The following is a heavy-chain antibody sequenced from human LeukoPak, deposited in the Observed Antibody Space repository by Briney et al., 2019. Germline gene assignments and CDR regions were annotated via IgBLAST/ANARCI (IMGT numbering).Heavy chain of an antibody. J-gene: IGHJ4*02. V-gene: IGHV4-34*01. CDR1: GGSFSGYY. CDR3: ARKYSSSLTPPYYFDY. D-gene: IGHD6-13*01. CDR2: INHSGST. Sequence: SETLSLTCAVYGGSFSGYYWSWIRQPPGKGLEWIGEINHSGSTNYNPSLKGRVTISVDTSKNQFSLKLSSVTAADTAVYYCARKYSSSLTPPYYFDYWGQGTLVTVSS.